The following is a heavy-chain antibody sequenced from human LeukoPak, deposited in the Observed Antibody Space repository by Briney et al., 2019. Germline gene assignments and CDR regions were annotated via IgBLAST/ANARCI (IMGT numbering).Heavy chain of an antibody. CDR2: INPSGGST. Sequence: ASVSVSCKASGYTFTSYYMHWVRQAPGQGLEWMGIINPSGGSTIYAQKFQGRITMTRDTSTSTVYMELSRLRSEDTAVYYFARDRAVPTIFGVVPGYWGQGTLVTGSS. CDR3: ARDRAVPTIFGVVPGY. V-gene: IGHV1-46*01. D-gene: IGHD3-3*01. J-gene: IGHJ4*02. CDR1: GYTFTSYY.